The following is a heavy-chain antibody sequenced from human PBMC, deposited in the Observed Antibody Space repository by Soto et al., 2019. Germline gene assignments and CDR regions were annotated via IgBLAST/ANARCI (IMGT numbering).Heavy chain of an antibody. V-gene: IGHV1-18*04. CDR2: ISAYNGNT. CDR1: GYTFTSYG. D-gene: IGHD2-21*02. CDR3: ARDTHESPTYCGGDCYFDY. J-gene: IGHJ4*02. Sequence: GASVKVSCKASGYTFTSYGISWVRQAPGQGLERMGWISAYNGNTNYAQKLQGRVTMTTDTSTSTAYMELRSLRSDDTAVYYCARDTHESPTYCGGDCYFDYWGQGTLVTVSS.